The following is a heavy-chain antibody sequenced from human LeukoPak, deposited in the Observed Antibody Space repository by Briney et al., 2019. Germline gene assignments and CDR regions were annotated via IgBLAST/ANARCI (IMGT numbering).Heavy chain of an antibody. D-gene: IGHD3-10*01. Sequence: GGSLRLSCAASGFTFSSYWMTWVRQAPGKGLEWVASIKQDGSDKFYVDSVKGRFTISRDNAKNSLYLQMNSLRAEETAVYYCARDPGDYWGQGTLDTVSS. CDR1: GFTFSSYW. CDR3: ARDPGDY. V-gene: IGHV3-7*01. J-gene: IGHJ4*02. CDR2: IKQDGSDK.